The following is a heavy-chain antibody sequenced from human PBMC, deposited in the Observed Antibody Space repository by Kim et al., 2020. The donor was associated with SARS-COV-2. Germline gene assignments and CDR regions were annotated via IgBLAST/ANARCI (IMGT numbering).Heavy chain of an antibody. V-gene: IGHV4-39*01. Sequence: SETLSLTCIVSGGSINAAGHYWGWVRQPPGKGLEWVGSWYYSGNTFYNPSLKSRATISADTSKNHFFLRLTSVTAADTAVYYCSRQFTSSSDIWGPGTLVTVSS. CDR3: SRQFTSSSDI. J-gene: IGHJ4*02. D-gene: IGHD6-6*01. CDR2: WYYSGNT. CDR1: GGSINAAGHY.